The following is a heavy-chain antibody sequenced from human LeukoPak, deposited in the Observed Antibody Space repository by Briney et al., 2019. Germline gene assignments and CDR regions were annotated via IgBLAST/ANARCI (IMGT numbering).Heavy chain of an antibody. CDR2: ISAYNGNT. J-gene: IGHJ6*02. CDR3: ARGFWSEAAAGTYYYYGMDV. Sequence: ASVKVSCKASGYTFTSYGISRVRQAPGQGLEWMGWISAYNGNTNYAQKLQGRVTMTTDTSTSTAYMELRSLRSDDTAVYYCARGFWSEAAAGTYYYYGMDVWGQGTTVTVPS. D-gene: IGHD6-13*01. V-gene: IGHV1-18*01. CDR1: GYTFTSYG.